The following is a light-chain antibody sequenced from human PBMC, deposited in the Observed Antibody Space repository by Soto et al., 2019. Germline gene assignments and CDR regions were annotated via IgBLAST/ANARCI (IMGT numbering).Light chain of an antibody. CDR3: LQYDDWPFT. V-gene: IGKV3D-15*01. CDR1: QSVSSSY. CDR2: SAS. Sequence: EIVLTQSPGTLSLSPGERATLSCRASQSVSSSYLAWFQQKPGQVPRLLITSASIRATGIPARFSGSGSGTEFTLTISSLQSEDFAIYYCLQYDDWPFTFGQGTKVDIK. J-gene: IGKJ2*01.